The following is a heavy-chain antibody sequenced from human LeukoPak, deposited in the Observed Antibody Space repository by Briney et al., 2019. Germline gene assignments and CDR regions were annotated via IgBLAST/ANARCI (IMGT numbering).Heavy chain of an antibody. Sequence: KASETLSLTCAVYGGSFSGYYWSWIRQPPGKGLEWIGEINHSGSTNYNPSLKSRVTISVDTSKNQFSLKLSSVTAADTAVYYCARALYSSGWVNYYYYYGMDVWGQGTTVTVSS. CDR3: ARALYSSGWVNYYYYYGMDV. J-gene: IGHJ6*02. CDR1: GGSFSGYY. D-gene: IGHD6-19*01. CDR2: INHSGST. V-gene: IGHV4-34*01.